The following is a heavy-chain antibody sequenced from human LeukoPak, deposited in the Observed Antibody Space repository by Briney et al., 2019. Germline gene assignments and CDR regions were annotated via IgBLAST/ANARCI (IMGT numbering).Heavy chain of an antibody. CDR3: VRDHRRHFDWLSYFQH. Sequence: GGSLRLSCAASGFTFSGYSMNWVRQAPGKGLEWVSSISNSGSYTYYVDSVKGRFFISRDNAKNSTFLQMNSLRAEDTAVYYCVRDHRRHFDWLSYFQHRGQGTLVAVSA. D-gene: IGHD3-9*01. V-gene: IGHV3-21*01. CDR2: ISNSGSYT. J-gene: IGHJ1*01. CDR1: GFTFSGYS.